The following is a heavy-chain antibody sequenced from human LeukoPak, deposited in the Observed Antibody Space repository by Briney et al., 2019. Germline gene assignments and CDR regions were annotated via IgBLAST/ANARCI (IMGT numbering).Heavy chain of an antibody. V-gene: IGHV3-74*01. CDR3: AKEDNSDYYDSSGYFDY. J-gene: IGHJ4*02. CDR1: GFTFSNYW. Sequence: GGSLRLSCAASGFTFSNYWMHWVRQAPGKGLVWVSRIKSDGSRTDYADSVKGRFTISRDNSKNTLYLQMNSLRAEDTAVYYCAKEDNSDYYDSSGYFDYWGQGTLVTVSS. D-gene: IGHD3-22*01. CDR2: IKSDGSRT.